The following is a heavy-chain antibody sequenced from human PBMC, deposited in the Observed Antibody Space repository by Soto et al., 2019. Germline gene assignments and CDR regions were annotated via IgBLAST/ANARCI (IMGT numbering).Heavy chain of an antibody. CDR1: GYTFTSYG. J-gene: IGHJ4*02. Sequence: ASVKVSCKASGYTFTSYGISWVRQAPGQGLEWMGWISAYNGNTNYAQKLQGRVTMTTDTSTSTAYMELRSLRSDDTAVYHCARDEYCSGGSCYGYWGQGTLVTVSS. CDR2: ISAYNGNT. D-gene: IGHD2-15*01. V-gene: IGHV1-18*01. CDR3: ARDEYCSGGSCYGY.